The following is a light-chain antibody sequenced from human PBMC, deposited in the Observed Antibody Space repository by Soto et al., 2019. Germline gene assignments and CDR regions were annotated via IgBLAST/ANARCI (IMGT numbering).Light chain of an antibody. CDR2: GAS. CDR3: QHYGRSPIT. V-gene: IGKV3-20*01. CDR1: QSVNSR. Sequence: EIGLTQSPGTLSLSPGERATLSCRASQSVNSRLAWYQHKPGQAPRLLISGASSRATGIPDRFSGSGSATDFTLTISGLEPEDFALYYCQHYGRSPITFGQGTRLEIK. J-gene: IGKJ5*01.